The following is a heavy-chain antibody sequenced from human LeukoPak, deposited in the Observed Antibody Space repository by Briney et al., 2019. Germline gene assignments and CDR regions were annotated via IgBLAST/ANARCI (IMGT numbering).Heavy chain of an antibody. Sequence: PSETLSLTCTVSGGSISSSSYYWGWIRQPPGKGLEWIGYIYYSGSTNYNPSLKSRVTISVDTSKNQFSLKLSSVTAADTAVYYCARLRHYYDSSGLGYWYFDLWGRGTLVTVSS. CDR3: ARLRHYYDSSGLGYWYFDL. J-gene: IGHJ2*01. CDR1: GGSISSSSYY. V-gene: IGHV4-61*05. CDR2: IYYSGST. D-gene: IGHD3-22*01.